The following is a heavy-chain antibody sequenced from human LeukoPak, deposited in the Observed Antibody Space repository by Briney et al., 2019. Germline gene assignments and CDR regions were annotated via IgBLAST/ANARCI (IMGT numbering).Heavy chain of an antibody. CDR3: ARDTYDSWAYYFDY. D-gene: IGHD3-3*01. V-gene: IGHV3-66*01. CDR1: GFTVSSNY. CDR2: IYSGGST. Sequence: GGSLRLSCAASGFTVSSNYMSWVRQAPGKGLEWVSVIYSGGSTYYADSVKGRFTISRDNSKNTLYLQMNSLRAEDTAVYYCARDTYDSWAYYFDYWGQGTLVTVSS. J-gene: IGHJ4*02.